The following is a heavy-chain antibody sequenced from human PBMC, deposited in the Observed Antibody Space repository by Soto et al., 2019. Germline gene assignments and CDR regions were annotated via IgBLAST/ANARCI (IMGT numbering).Heavy chain of an antibody. Sequence: AASVKVSCKASGYTFIGYYIHWVRQAPGQGLEWMGWINPNSGGTHYAQKFQGWVTMTRDTSISTAYMELSRLRSDDTAVYYCARVSPRLEWLSDYYSGLDVWGQGTTVTVSS. V-gene: IGHV1-2*04. CDR2: INPNSGGT. CDR3: ARVSPRLEWLSDYYSGLDV. CDR1: GYTFIGYY. J-gene: IGHJ6*02. D-gene: IGHD3-3*01.